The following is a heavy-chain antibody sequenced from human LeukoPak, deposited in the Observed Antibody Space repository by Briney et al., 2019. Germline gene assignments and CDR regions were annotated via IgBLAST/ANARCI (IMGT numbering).Heavy chain of an antibody. CDR2: ISYDGSNK. V-gene: IGHV3-30*04. Sequence: GGSLRLSCAASGFTFSSYAMHWVRQAPGKGLEWVAVISYDGSNKYYADSVKGRFTISRDNAKNSLYLQLNSLRAEDTAVYYCARDPYSGSYSDYYYYYMDVWGKGTTVTVSS. CDR1: GFTFSSYA. CDR3: ARDPYSGSYSDYYYYYMDV. J-gene: IGHJ6*03. D-gene: IGHD1-26*01.